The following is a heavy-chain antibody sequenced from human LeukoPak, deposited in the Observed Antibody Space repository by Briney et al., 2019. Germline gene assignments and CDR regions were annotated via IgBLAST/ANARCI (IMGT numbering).Heavy chain of an antibody. CDR2: IYHSGGT. CDR3: ARVGCSGGSCYSGVDY. Sequence: SQTLSLTCAVSGGSISSGGYCWSWLRQPPGKGLEWIGYIYHSGGTYYNPSLKSPVTITVARSKNQLSLKLSSVTARDTVGDYYARVGCSGGSCYSGVDYWGQGTVVTVSS. J-gene: IGHJ4*02. D-gene: IGHD2-15*01. CDR1: GGSISSGGYC. V-gene: IGHV4-30-2*01.